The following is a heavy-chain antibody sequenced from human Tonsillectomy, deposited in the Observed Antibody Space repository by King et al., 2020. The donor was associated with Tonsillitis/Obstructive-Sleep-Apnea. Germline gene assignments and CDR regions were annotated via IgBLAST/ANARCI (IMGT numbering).Heavy chain of an antibody. Sequence: VQLVESGGGVVQPGRSLRLSCAASGFTFSSYGMHWVRQAPGKGLEWVAVIWYDGSNKYYADSVKGRFTISRDNSKNTLYLQMNSLRAEDTAVYYCARASNDYDFWSGYSNPSYYYYYMDVWGKGTTVTVSS. D-gene: IGHD3-3*01. CDR1: GFTFSSYG. V-gene: IGHV3-33*01. CDR3: ARASNDYDFWSGYSNPSYYYYYMDV. CDR2: IWYDGSNK. J-gene: IGHJ6*03.